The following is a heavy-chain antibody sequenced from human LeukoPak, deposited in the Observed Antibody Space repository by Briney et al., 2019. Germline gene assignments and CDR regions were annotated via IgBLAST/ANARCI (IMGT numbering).Heavy chain of an antibody. CDR1: GGSISSGGYY. D-gene: IGHD6-19*01. CDR3: AREFKQWLANSYYYYGMDV. Sequence: NPSETLSLTCTVSGGSISSGGYYWSWIRQHPGKGLEWIGYIYYSGSTYYNPSLKSRVTISVDTSKNQFSLKLSSVTAADTAVYYCAREFKQWLANSYYYYGMDVWGQGTTVTVSS. V-gene: IGHV4-31*03. CDR2: IYYSGST. J-gene: IGHJ6*02.